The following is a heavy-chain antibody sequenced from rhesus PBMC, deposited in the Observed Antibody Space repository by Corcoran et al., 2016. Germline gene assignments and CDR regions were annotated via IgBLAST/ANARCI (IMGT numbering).Heavy chain of an antibody. CDR2: IGGGSGTT. D-gene: IGHD3-16*01. CDR1: GGSFSSSTW. V-gene: IGHV4-65*02. CDR3: ANIPYSGTYYLLDS. Sequence: QVQLQESGPGLVKPSETLSLTCGVSGGSFSSSTWWSWTRQPPGKGLEGSGGIGGGSGTTYYNPSLKSRVTISKDTSKKQFFLNLSSVSAADTAVYYCANIPYSGTYYLLDSWGQGVLVTVSS. J-gene: IGHJ4*01.